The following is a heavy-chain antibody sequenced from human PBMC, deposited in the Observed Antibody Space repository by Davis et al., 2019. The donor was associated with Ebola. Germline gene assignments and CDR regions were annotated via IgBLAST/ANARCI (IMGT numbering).Heavy chain of an antibody. J-gene: IGHJ6*02. V-gene: IGHV3-15*07. D-gene: IGHD6-19*01. CDR3: TTDWLHLMDV. Sequence: GESLKISCAASDFTFTNAWMNWVRQAPGKGLEWVGRIKSRTDGGTRDYAAPVKGRFIISRDDSKKTLYLQMNSLKTDDTAVYYCTTDWLHLMDVWGQGTTVTVSS. CDR2: IKSRTDGGTR. CDR1: DFTFTNAW.